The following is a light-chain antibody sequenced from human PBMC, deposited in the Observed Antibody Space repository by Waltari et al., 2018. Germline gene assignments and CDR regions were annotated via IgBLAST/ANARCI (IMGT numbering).Light chain of an antibody. Sequence: SSELTQDPAVSVALGQTVRITCQGDSLRSYYASWYQQKPGQAPLLVIYGKNNRPSGNPDRCSGSSSGNTAALTITGAQAEDEADYYCTPRDSSGNNVVFGGGTKLPVI. CDR2: GKN. CDR1: SLRSYY. CDR3: TPRDSSGNNVV. J-gene: IGLJ2*01. V-gene: IGLV3-19*01.